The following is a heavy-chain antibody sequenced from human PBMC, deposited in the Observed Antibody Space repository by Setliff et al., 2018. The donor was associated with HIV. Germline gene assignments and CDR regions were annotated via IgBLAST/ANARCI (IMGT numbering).Heavy chain of an antibody. CDR1: GYTFTSYG. CDR2: ISGYNGNK. CDR3: SRANVPYSNFWSVSYSLPYYFDY. J-gene: IGHJ4*02. V-gene: IGHV1-18*01. Sequence: ASVKVSCKTSGYTFTSYGISWVRQAPGQGLEWMGWISGYNGNKNYAQKFQGRLTMTTETSTSTAYMGLRGLRSDDTAVYYCSRANVPYSNFWSVSYSLPYYFDYWGQRTLVTVSS. D-gene: IGHD3-3*01.